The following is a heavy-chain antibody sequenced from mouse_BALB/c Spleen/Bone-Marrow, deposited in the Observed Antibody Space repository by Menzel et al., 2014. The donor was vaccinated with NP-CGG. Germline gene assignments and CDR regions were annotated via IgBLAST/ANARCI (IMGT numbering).Heavy chain of an antibody. D-gene: IGHD2-3*01. CDR2: IWSDGST. V-gene: IGHV2-2*02. Sequence: QVQLQQSGPGLVQPSQSLSITCTVSGSFLTSYGVHWVRQSPGKGLEWLGVIWSDGSTDYNAAFISRLNISKDNSKSQIFFKMNSLQPNDTAIYFCARRDGYLFAYWGQGTLVTVSA. CDR3: ARRDGYLFAY. CDR1: GSFLTSYG. J-gene: IGHJ3*01.